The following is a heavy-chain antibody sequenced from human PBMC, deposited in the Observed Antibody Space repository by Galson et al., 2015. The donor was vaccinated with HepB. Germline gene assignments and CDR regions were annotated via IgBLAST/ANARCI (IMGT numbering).Heavy chain of an antibody. J-gene: IGHJ4*02. D-gene: IGHD3-10*01. CDR3: ARDQGLTYYGSGSGDY. Sequence: SVKVSCKASGYTFTSYGISWVRQAPGQGLEWMGWISAYNGNTNYAQKLQGRVTMTTDTSTSTAYMELRSLRSDDTAVYYCARDQGLTYYGSGSGDYWGQGTLVTVSS. CDR1: GYTFTSYG. V-gene: IGHV1-18*01. CDR2: ISAYNGNT.